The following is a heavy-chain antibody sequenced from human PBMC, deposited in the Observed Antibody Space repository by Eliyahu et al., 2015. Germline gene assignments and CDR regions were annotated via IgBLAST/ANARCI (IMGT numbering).Heavy chain of an antibody. D-gene: IGHD6-19*01. CDR1: GYSISSGYX. Sequence: QVQLQESGPGLVKPSETLSLTCXVSGYSISSGYXWGWIRQPPGKGLEWIGSIYHSGSTYYNPSLKSRVTISVDTSKNQFSLKLSSVTAADTAVYYCARVTVAETGGIDYWGQGTLVTVSS. V-gene: IGHV4-38-2*02. CDR2: IYHSGST. CDR3: ARVTVAETGGIDY. J-gene: IGHJ4*02.